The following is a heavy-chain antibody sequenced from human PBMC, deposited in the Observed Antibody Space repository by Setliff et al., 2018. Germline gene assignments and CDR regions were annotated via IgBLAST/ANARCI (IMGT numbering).Heavy chain of an antibody. V-gene: IGHV3-49*04. J-gene: IGHJ4*02. CDR2: IRSKAYGGTT. Sequence: SLRLSCTASGFTFGDYAMNWVRQAPGKGVEWVGFIRSKAYGGTTEYAASVKGRFTISRDDSKSIAYLQMNSLKTEDTAVYYCTRDPPTMIVAHYYFDYWGQGTLVTVSS. D-gene: IGHD3-22*01. CDR1: GFTFGDYA. CDR3: TRDPPTMIVAHYYFDY.